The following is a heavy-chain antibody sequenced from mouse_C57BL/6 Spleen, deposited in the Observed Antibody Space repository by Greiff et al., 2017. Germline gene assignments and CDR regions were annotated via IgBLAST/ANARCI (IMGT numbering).Heavy chain of an antibody. CDR3: TRRPLYGSSWYFDV. J-gene: IGHJ1*03. CDR2: IDPETGGT. CDR1: GYTFTDYE. V-gene: IGHV1-15*01. D-gene: IGHD1-1*01. Sequence: QVQLQSGAELVRPGASVKLSCKASGYTFTDYEMHWVKQTPVHGLEWIGAIDPETGGTAYNQKFKGKAILTADKPSSTAYMELRSMTSEDSAVYYCTRRPLYGSSWYFDVWGTGTTVTVSS.